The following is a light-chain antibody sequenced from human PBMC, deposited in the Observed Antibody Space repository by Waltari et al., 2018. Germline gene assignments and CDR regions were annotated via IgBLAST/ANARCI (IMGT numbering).Light chain of an antibody. CDR3: QQYGSSPHT. J-gene: IGKJ1*01. CDR2: GIF. Sequence: EIVLTQSPGTLSLSPGERATLSCRASQTVTSSSLGWYQQKPGQAPRLLIYGIFNRATGIPDRFSGSGSGTDFTLTISRLEPEDFAVYYCQQYGSSPHTFGQWTKVEIK. V-gene: IGKV3-20*01. CDR1: QTVTSSS.